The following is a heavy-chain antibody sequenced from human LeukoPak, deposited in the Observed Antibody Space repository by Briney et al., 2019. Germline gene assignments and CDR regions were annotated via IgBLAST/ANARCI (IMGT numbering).Heavy chain of an antibody. V-gene: IGHV1-69*04. Sequence: ASVKVSCKASGGTFSSYAISWVRQAPGQGLEWMGRIIPIFGIANYAQKFQGRVTMTRNTSISTAYMELSSLRSEDTAVYYCARVTMVRGVHGYYFDYWGQGTLVTVSS. CDR1: GGTFSSYA. J-gene: IGHJ4*02. CDR2: IIPIFGIA. CDR3: ARVTMVRGVHGYYFDY. D-gene: IGHD3-10*01.